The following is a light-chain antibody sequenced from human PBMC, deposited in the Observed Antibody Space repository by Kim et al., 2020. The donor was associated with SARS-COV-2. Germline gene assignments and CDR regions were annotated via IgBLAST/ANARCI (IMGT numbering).Light chain of an antibody. J-gene: IGKJ1*01. V-gene: IGKV3-11*01. CDR2: DAS. Sequence: SLSPGESAPLSCRASQSVGGYLAWYQQRPGQAPRLLIYDASTRAPGIPARFSGSGSGTDFTLTINNVEPEDFAVYYCQQRSNWRTFGQGTKVDIK. CDR3: QQRSNWRT. CDR1: QSVGGY.